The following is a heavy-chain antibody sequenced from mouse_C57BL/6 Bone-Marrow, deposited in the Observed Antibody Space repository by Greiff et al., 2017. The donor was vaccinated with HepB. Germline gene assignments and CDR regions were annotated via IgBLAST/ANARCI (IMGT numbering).Heavy chain of an antibody. CDR3: AKRDSNSLPY. CDR2: IYPRSGNT. Sequence: QVQLNESGAELARPGASVKLSCKASGYTFTSYGISWVKQRTGQGLEWIGEIYPRSGNTYYNEKFKGKATLTADKSSSTAYMELRSLTSEDSAVYFCAKRDSNSLPYWGQGTLVTVSA. V-gene: IGHV1-81*01. J-gene: IGHJ3*01. D-gene: IGHD2-5*01. CDR1: GYTFTSYG.